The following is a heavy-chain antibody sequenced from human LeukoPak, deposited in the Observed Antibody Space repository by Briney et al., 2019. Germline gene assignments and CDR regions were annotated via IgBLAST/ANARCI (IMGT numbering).Heavy chain of an antibody. J-gene: IGHJ4*02. V-gene: IGHV3-48*04. D-gene: IGHD6-13*01. CDR1: GFTFSSYA. Sequence: PGGSLRLSCAASGFTFSSYAMSWVRQAPGQGLEWISYISSGGGITHYADFVKGRFTISRDNGKNSLYLQMNSLRVEDTAVYYCARWAAGSGYSSSWYAYWGQGTLVTVSS. CDR2: ISSGGGIT. CDR3: ARWAAGSGYSSSWYAY.